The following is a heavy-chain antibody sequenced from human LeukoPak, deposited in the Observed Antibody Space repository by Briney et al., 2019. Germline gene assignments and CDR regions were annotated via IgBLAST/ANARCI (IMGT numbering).Heavy chain of an antibody. D-gene: IGHD6-13*01. CDR1: GYTFTSYG. V-gene: IGHV1-18*01. J-gene: IGHJ4*02. Sequence: ASVKVSCKASGYTFTSYGISWVRQAPGQGLEWMGWISAYNGNTNYAQKLQGRVTMTTDTSTSTASMELRSLRSDDTAVYYCARWEAAADSFDYWGQGTLVTVSS. CDR3: ARWEAAADSFDY. CDR2: ISAYNGNT.